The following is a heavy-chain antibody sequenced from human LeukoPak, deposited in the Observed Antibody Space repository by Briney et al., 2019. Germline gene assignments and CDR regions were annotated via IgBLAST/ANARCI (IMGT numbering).Heavy chain of an antibody. J-gene: IGHJ3*02. D-gene: IGHD2-15*01. V-gene: IGHV4-39*01. CDR3: ARVGGFPLSAFDI. CDR1: GGSISSSSYY. Sequence: SETLSLTCTVSGGSISSSSYYWGWIRQPPGKGLEWIGSIYYSGSTYYNPSLKSRVTISVDTSKNQFSLKLSSVTAADTAVHYCARVGGFPLSAFDIWGQGTLVTVSS. CDR2: IYYSGST.